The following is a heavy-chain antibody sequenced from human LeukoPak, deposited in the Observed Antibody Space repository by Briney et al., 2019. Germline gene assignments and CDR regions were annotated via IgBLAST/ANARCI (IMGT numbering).Heavy chain of an antibody. D-gene: IGHD3-9*01. CDR3: AGEAPYYDILTGYYHNP. J-gene: IGHJ5*02. CDR2: VSSSGGTI. Sequence: GGSLRLSCAASGFTFSDYHMSWIRQASGKGLEWVSYVSSSGGTISYADSVKGRFSISRDNAKKSLYLQMNSLRAEDTAVYYCAGEAPYYDILTGYYHNPWGQGTLVTVSS. V-gene: IGHV3-11*04. CDR1: GFTFSDYH.